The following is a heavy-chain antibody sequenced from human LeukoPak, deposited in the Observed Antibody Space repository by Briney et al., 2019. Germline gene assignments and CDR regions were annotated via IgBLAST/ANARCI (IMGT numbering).Heavy chain of an antibody. CDR3: ARGSWSYYFDY. Sequence: SETLSLTCTVSGGSISSSSYYWGWIRQPPGKGLEWIESIYYSGSTYYNPSLKSRVTISVDTSKNQFSLKLSSVTAADTAVYYCARGSWSYYFDYWGQGTLVTVSS. J-gene: IGHJ4*02. V-gene: IGHV4-39*07. D-gene: IGHD6-13*01. CDR2: IYYSGST. CDR1: GGSISSSSYY.